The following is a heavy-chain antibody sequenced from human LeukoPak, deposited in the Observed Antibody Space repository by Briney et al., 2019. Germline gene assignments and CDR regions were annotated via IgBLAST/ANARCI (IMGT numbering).Heavy chain of an antibody. CDR2: ISGSGGST. D-gene: IGHD5-12*01. Sequence: PGGSLRLSCAASGLTFSSIALTGFGQVQGKGLNWFSAISGSGGSTYYADSVKGRFTISRDNSKNTLYLQMNSLRAEDTAVYYCAKVTPRDSGYVGDYWGQGTLVTVSS. V-gene: IGHV3-23*01. J-gene: IGHJ4*02. CDR3: AKVTPRDSGYVGDY. CDR1: GLTFSSIA.